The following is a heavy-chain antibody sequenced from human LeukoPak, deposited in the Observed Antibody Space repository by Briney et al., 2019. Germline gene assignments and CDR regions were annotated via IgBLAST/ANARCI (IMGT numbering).Heavy chain of an antibody. Sequence: GGSLRLSCAASGFTFSSYAMSWVRQAPGKGLEWVPGISGSGGSTYYADSVKGRFTISRDNSKNTLYLQMDSLRAEDTAVYYCAKNSEYNYGYFDYWGQGTLVTVSS. CDR2: ISGSGGST. CDR1: GFTFSSYA. CDR3: AKNSEYNYGYFDY. J-gene: IGHJ4*02. V-gene: IGHV3-23*01. D-gene: IGHD5-18*01.